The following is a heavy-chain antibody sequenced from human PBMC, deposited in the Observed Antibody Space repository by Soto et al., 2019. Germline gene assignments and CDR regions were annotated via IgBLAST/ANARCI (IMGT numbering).Heavy chain of an antibody. J-gene: IGHJ3*02. Sequence: GVLRVSCAASGFTVSSNYMSWFRQAPGKGLEWVSVIYSGGSTYYADSVKGRFTISRDNSKNTLYLQMNSLRAEDTAVYYCARARHAALAIWCQGTMLSVSS. CDR2: IYSGGST. CDR3: ARARHAALAI. CDR1: GFTVSSNY. V-gene: IGHV3-53*01.